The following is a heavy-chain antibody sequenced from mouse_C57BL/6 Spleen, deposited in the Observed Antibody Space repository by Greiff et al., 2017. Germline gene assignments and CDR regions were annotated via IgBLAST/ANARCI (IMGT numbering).Heavy chain of an antibody. CDR3: ARDDYYTFAY. D-gene: IGHD2-12*01. J-gene: IGHJ3*01. V-gene: IGHV5-4*01. CDR1: GFTFSSYA. Sequence: EVQRVESGGGLVKPGGSLKLSCAASGFTFSSYAMSWVRQTPEKRLEWVATISDGGSYTYYPDNVKGRFTISRDKAKNNLYLQMSHLKSEDTAMYYCARDDYYTFAYWGQGTLVTVSA. CDR2: ISDGGSYT.